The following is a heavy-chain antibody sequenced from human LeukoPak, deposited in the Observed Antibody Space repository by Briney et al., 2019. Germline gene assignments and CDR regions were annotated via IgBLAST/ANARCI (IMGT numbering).Heavy chain of an antibody. CDR2: IYYSGST. J-gene: IGHJ5*02. CDR3: ARHGVYSSGWGTNWFDP. Sequence: SETLSLTCTVSGGSISSYYWSWIRQPPGKGLEWIGYIYYSGSTNYNPSLKSRVTISVDTSKNQFSLKLSSVTAADTAVYYCARHGVYSSGWGTNWFDPWGQGTLVTVSS. CDR1: GGSISSYY. V-gene: IGHV4-59*08. D-gene: IGHD6-19*01.